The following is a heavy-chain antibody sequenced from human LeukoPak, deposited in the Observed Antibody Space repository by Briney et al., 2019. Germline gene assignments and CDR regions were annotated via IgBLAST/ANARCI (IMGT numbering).Heavy chain of an antibody. CDR2: IYHSGST. CDR1: GGSISSGGYS. V-gene: IGHV4-30-2*01. CDR3: ARVGIAAALGDWFDP. Sequence: SETLSLTCAVSGGSISSGGYSWSWIRQPPGKGLEWIGYIYHSGSTYYNPSLKSRVTISVDRSKTQFSLKLSSVTAADTAVYYCARVGIAAALGDWFDPWGQGILVTVSS. D-gene: IGHD6-13*01. J-gene: IGHJ5*02.